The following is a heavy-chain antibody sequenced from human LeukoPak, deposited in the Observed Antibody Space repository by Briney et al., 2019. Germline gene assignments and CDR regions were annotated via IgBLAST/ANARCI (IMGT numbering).Heavy chain of an antibody. CDR3: ARISDSTRVTAAFDV. CDR2: IIPIGDIA. Sequence: SVNVSCKTSGDTFRTYDIHCVRQTPGQGLEWMGRIIPIGDIADYAQKFQGRVTMTADKSTTTAYMEVRSMKSEDTASYYCARISDSTRVTAAFDVWGQGTMVTVS. V-gene: IGHV1-69*04. D-gene: IGHD2-2*01. J-gene: IGHJ3*01. CDR1: GDTFRTYD.